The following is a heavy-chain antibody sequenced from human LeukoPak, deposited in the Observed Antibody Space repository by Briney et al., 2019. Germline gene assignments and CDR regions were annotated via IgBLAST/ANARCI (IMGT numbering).Heavy chain of an antibody. CDR2: ISAYNGNT. J-gene: IGHJ4*02. CDR3: ARVRHYDSSGYYFPVFDY. V-gene: IGHV1-18*01. D-gene: IGHD3-22*01. CDR1: GYTFTSYG. Sequence: ASVKVSCKGSGYTFTSYGISWVRQAPGQGLEWMGWISAYNGNTNYAQKLQGRVTMSTDTSTSTAYMELRSLRSDDTAVYYCARVRHYDSSGYYFPVFDYWGQGTLVTVSS.